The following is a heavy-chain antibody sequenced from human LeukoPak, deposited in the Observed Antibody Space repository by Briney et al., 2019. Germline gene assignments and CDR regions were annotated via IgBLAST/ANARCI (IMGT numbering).Heavy chain of an antibody. J-gene: IGHJ6*03. V-gene: IGHV3-49*03. CDR3: WGSGWYDGYYYYMDV. Sequence: PGRSLRLSXTASGFTFGDYAMSWFRQAPGKGLEWVGFIRSKAYGGTTEYAASVKGRFTISRDDSKSIAYLQMNSLKTEDTAVYYCWGSGWYDGYYYYMDVWGKGTTVTVSS. D-gene: IGHD6-19*01. CDR2: IRSKAYGGTT. CDR1: GFTFGDYA.